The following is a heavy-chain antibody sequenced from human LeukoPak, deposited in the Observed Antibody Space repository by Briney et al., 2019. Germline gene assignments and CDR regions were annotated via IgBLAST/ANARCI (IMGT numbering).Heavy chain of an antibody. V-gene: IGHV3-7*01. D-gene: IGHD1-1*01. CDR3: ARDKIEGPTKLDY. CDR2: IKQDESQK. CDR1: RFTFSSYW. J-gene: IGHJ4*02. Sequence: GGSLRLPCAPSRFTFSSYWMSWVRQAPGKGLEWVANIKQDESQKYYVDSVKGRFTISRDNAKNSLYLQMNSLRAEDTAVHYCARDKIEGPTKLDYWGQGILVTVSS.